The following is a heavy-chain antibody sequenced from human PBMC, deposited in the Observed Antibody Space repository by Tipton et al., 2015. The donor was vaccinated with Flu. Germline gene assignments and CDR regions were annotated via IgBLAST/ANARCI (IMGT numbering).Heavy chain of an antibody. V-gene: IGHV4-59*01. CDR1: GGSISSYY. D-gene: IGHD1-26*01. J-gene: IGHJ4*02. Sequence: LRLSCTVSGGSISSYYWSWIRQPPGKGLEWIGYIYYSGSSNYNPSLKSRVTISVDTSKNQFSLKLSSVTAADTAVYYCARAPDSIVGATVFDYWGQGTLVTVSS. CDR3: ARAPDSIVGATVFDY. CDR2: IYYSGSS.